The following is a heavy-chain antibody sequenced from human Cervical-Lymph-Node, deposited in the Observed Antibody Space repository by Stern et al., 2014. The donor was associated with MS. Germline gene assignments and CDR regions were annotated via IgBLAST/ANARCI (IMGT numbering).Heavy chain of an antibody. V-gene: IGHV3-9*01. CDR3: AKDHGSGSFYDFHYFDS. J-gene: IGHJ4*02. CDR1: GFTFKDYA. Sequence: EVQLVESGGGLIQPGRSLRLSCAASGFTFKDYAMHWVRQAPGQGLEWVSGISWNSGSIGYADSAQGRFIISRDNAKNSLYLEMNGLRPEDTASYYCAKDHGSGSFYDFHYFDSWGQGILVTVSS. CDR2: ISWNSGSI. D-gene: IGHD3-10*01.